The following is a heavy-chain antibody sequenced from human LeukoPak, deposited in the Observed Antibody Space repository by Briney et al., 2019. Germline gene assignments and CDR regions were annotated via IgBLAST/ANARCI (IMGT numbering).Heavy chain of an antibody. Sequence: GSLRLSCAASGFTFNNYAMSWVRQAPGKGVEWVSAISGGDNTYHPDSVKARFTISRDNSKNTLHLQMNSLRAEDTAVYYCARHLEQLLAYFDYWGQGALVTVSS. CDR1: GFTFNNYA. CDR3: ARHLEQLLAYFDY. D-gene: IGHD6-13*01. J-gene: IGHJ4*02. CDR2: ISGGDNT. V-gene: IGHV3-23*01.